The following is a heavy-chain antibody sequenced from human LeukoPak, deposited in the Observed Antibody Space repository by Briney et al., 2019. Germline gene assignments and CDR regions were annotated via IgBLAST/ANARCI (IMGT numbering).Heavy chain of an antibody. CDR3: ARNLLEWLSIDY. Sequence: PSETLSLTCTVSSGSISSSRYYWSWIRQPPGKGQEWIGSIYYSGSTYYNPSLKSRVTISVDTSKNQFSLKLSSLTSADTAVYYCARNLLEWLSIDYWGQGTLVTVSS. J-gene: IGHJ4*02. D-gene: IGHD3-3*01. V-gene: IGHV4-39*01. CDR1: SGSISSSRYY. CDR2: IYYSGST.